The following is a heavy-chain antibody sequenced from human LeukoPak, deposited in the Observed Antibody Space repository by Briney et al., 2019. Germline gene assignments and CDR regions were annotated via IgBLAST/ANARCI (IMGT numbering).Heavy chain of an antibody. V-gene: IGHV1-69*04. CDR3: ARDFLSGDTMIVVANYFDY. CDR2: IIPILGIA. D-gene: IGHD3-22*01. J-gene: IGHJ4*02. CDR1: GGTFSSYA. Sequence: SVKVSCKASGGTFSSYAISWVRQAPGQGLEWMGRIIPILGIANYAQKLQGRVTITADKSTSTAYMELSSLRSEDTAVYYCARDFLSGDTMIVVANYFDYWGQGTLVTVSS.